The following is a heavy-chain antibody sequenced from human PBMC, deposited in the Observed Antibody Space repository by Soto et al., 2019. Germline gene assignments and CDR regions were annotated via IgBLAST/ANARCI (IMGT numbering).Heavy chain of an antibody. Sequence: ASVKVSCKASGYSFTGYYIHWVRQAPGQGLEWMGWINPDSGAANYAQNFQGRVTLTSDTSISTASMDLTSLTSDDTAVYYCARGDYGTGGYPFPYFDYWGQGTLVTVSS. V-gene: IGHV1-2*02. CDR1: GYSFTGYY. J-gene: IGHJ4*02. CDR2: INPDSGAA. D-gene: IGHD2-8*02. CDR3: ARGDYGTGGYPFPYFDY.